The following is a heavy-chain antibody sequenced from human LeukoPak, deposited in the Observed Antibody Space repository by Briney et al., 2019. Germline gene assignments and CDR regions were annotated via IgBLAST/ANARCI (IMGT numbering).Heavy chain of an antibody. V-gene: IGHV3-23*01. CDR2: IITSGGTT. D-gene: IGHD3-22*01. CDR1: GFTFSSYA. CDR3: AIMHRYYDGSGYWVQ. Sequence: GGSLRLSCAASGFTFSSYAMSWGRQAPGKGLEWVSGIITSGGTTSYADSVKGRFTISRDNPRNTLYMQMSSLRDEDTAVYYCAIMHRYYDGSGYWVQWGQGTLVTVSS. J-gene: IGHJ4*02.